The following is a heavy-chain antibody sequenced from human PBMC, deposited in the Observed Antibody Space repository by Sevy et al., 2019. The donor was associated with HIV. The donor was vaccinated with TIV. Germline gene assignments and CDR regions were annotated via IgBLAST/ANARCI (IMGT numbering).Heavy chain of an antibody. CDR3: ARDRGFSSTSEYGMDV. Sequence: ASVKVSCKASGGTFSKYAITWVRQAPGQGLEWMGGIIPIFGTANYSQKFQGRVTITADESTSTAYMELSSLRSEDTAVYYCARDRGFSSTSEYGMDVWGQWTTVTVSS. J-gene: IGHJ6*02. CDR1: GGTFSKYA. CDR2: IIPIFGTA. V-gene: IGHV1-69*13. D-gene: IGHD2-2*01.